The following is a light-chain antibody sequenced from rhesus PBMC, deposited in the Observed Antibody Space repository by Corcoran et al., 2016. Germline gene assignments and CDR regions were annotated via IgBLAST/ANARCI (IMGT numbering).Light chain of an antibody. CDR3: SAWDSSLSGPV. V-gene: IGLV1-72*02. J-gene: IGLJ6*01. CDR1: TSNIGRNY. CDR2: NNN. Sequence: QSVLTQPPSASGAPGQSVTISCSGSTSNIGRNYVYWYQQLSGKAPKLLIYNNNQRPSGVPDRFSGSKSGTSASLAISGLQSEDEADYYCSAWDSSLSGPVFGSGTKLPVL.